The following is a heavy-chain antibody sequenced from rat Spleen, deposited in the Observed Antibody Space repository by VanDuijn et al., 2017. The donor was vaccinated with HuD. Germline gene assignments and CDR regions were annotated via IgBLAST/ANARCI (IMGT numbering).Heavy chain of an antibody. J-gene: IGHJ4*01. CDR3: SRHPTYCGYGGDVLDA. Sequence: EVQLVESGGGFVQPGRSLKLSCAASGFTFSDYYMAWVRQAPTKGLEWVASISHDGRSTFYRDSVKGRFTGSRDNAKSTLYLQMDSLRSEDTATYVCSRHPTYCGYGGDVLDAWGQGASVIVSS. CDR2: ISHDGRST. D-gene: IGHD1-9*01. CDR1: GFTFSDYY. V-gene: IGHV5-7*01.